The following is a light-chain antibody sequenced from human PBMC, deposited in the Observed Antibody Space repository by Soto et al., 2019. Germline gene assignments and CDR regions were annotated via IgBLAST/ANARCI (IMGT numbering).Light chain of an antibody. V-gene: IGLV2-14*01. J-gene: IGLJ1*01. CDR2: GVT. Sequence: QSALTQPASVSGSPGQSITISCTGTSSDVGGYNYVSWYQQYPGKAPKLMIYGVTNRPSGVSNRFSGSKTGNTASLTISGLQAEDEAYYCCFSHRSGDSHVFGTGTKLTVL. CDR3: FSHRSGDSHV. CDR1: SSDVGGYNY.